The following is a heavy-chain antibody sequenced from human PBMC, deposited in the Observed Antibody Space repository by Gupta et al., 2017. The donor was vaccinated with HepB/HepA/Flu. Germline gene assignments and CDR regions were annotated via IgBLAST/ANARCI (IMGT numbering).Heavy chain of an antibody. CDR3: ARDQLEGMDV. V-gene: IGHV3-7*01. D-gene: IGHD6-13*01. CDR2: IKQDGSEK. CDR1: GFTLSIYC. Sequence: EVQLVESGGGLVQPGGSLALSCEASGFTLSIYCLSWVRQAPGKGLEWVANIKQDGSEKYYVDSVKGRFTISRDNAKNSLYLQMNSLRAEDTAVYYCARDQLEGMDVWGQGTTVTVSS. J-gene: IGHJ6*02.